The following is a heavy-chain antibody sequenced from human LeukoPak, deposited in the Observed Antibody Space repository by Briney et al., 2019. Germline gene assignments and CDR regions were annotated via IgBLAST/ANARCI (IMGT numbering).Heavy chain of an antibody. CDR3: ARDRLGATFYYYYMDV. Sequence: SETLSLTCTVSGGSISSSSYYWGWIRQPPGKGLEWIGSIYYSGSTYYNPSLKSRVTISVDTPKNQFSLKLSSVTAADTAVYYCARDRLGATFYYYYMDVWGKGTTVTVSS. V-gene: IGHV4-39*07. J-gene: IGHJ6*03. CDR1: GGSISSSSYY. D-gene: IGHD1-26*01. CDR2: IYYSGST.